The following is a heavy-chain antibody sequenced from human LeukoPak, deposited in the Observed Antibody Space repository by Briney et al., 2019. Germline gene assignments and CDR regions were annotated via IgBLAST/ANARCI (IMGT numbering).Heavy chain of an antibody. CDR3: ARDADTVVVVAATRYYFDY. J-gene: IGHJ4*02. V-gene: IGHV1-46*01. CDR1: GYTFTSYY. CDR2: INPSGGST. Sequence: GASVKVSCKASGYTFTSYYMHWARQAPGQGLEWMGIINPSGGSTSYAQKFQGRVTMTRDTSTSTVYMELSSLRSEDTAVYYCARDADTVVVVAATRYYFDYWGQETLVTVSS. D-gene: IGHD2-15*01.